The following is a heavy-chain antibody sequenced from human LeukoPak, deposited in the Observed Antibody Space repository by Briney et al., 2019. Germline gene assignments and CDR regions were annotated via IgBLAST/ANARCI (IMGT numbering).Heavy chain of an antibody. Sequence: PGGSLRLSCAASGFTVSSNYMSWVRPAPGEGVGGGSVIYSGGSTYYADPVKGRFTISRDNSKNTLYLQMNSLRAEDTAVYYCARGNSVDTAILDYWGQGTLVTVSS. CDR2: IYSGGST. CDR1: GFTVSSNY. D-gene: IGHD5-18*01. CDR3: ARGNSVDTAILDY. V-gene: IGHV3-53*01. J-gene: IGHJ4*02.